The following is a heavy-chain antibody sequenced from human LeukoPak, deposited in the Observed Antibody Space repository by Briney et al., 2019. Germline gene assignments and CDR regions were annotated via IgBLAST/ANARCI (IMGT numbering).Heavy chain of an antibody. CDR2: IYYSGST. CDR1: GGSISSSSYY. CDR3: ASRPYYYGSGSYYDFDY. D-gene: IGHD3-10*01. J-gene: IGHJ4*02. Sequence: SETLSLTCTVSGGSISSSSYYWGWIRQPPGKGLEWIGSIYYSGSTNYNPSLKSRVTISVDTSKNQLSLKLSSVTAADTAVYYCASRPYYYGSGSYYDFDYWGQGTLVTVSS. V-gene: IGHV4-39*07.